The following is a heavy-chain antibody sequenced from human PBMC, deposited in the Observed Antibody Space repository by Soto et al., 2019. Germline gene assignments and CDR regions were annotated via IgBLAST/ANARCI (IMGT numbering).Heavy chain of an antibody. CDR1: GFTFSSYA. D-gene: IGHD1-26*01. Sequence: EVQLLESGGGLELPGGSLRLSCAASGFTFSSYAMSWVRQGPGKGLEWVSAIGDRGGSTYYADSVKGRFTISRDNSKNMLYLQMNSLRGEDTAVYYCAKDLEWEPRGTLAYWGQGTLVTVSS. CDR3: AKDLEWEPRGTLAY. V-gene: IGHV3-23*01. J-gene: IGHJ4*02. CDR2: IGDRGGST.